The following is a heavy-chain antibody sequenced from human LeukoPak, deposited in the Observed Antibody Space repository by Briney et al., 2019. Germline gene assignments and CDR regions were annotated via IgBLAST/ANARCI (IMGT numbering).Heavy chain of an antibody. D-gene: IGHD2-15*01. CDR2: IRGSGDT. V-gene: IGHV3-66*01. CDR1: GFRASDYY. CDR3: ARDRAATQDWVEFDP. J-gene: IGHJ5*02. Sequence: GGSLRLSCAVSGFRASDYYISWVRQAPGKGQEWVALIRGSGDTFYGDSVKGRFTISRDDSKNTVYLRMNSLRVEDTAVYFCARDRAATQDWVEFDPWGQGTLVTVSS.